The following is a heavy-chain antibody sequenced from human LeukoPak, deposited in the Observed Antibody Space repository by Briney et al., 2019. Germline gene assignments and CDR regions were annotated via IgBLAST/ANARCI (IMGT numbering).Heavy chain of an antibody. CDR3: ARDWLDTVSFDY. V-gene: IGHV3-48*04. Sequence: GGSLRLSGAASGFTCSSYSMNWVRQAPGNGLEWVSYISSSSRTIYYGDSVRGAFTLSRDNAKNSLYLQMNSLRAEDTAVYYGARDWLDTVSFDYWGQGTLVTVSS. J-gene: IGHJ4*02. D-gene: IGHD5-18*01. CDR2: ISSSSRTI. CDR1: GFTCSSYS.